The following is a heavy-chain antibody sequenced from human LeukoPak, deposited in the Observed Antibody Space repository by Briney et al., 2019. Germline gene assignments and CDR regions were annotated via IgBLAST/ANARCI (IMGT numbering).Heavy chain of an antibody. CDR1: EFTFSSYW. D-gene: IGHD3-3*01. CDR3: ASAGNDFWSEKIDY. CDR2: IKQDGSEK. J-gene: IGHJ4*02. Sequence: GGSLRLSCAASEFTFSSYWMSWVRQAPGKGLEWVANIKQDGSEKYYVDSVKGRFTISRDNAKNSLYLQMNSLRAEDTAVYYCASAGNDFWSEKIDYWGQGTLVTVSS. V-gene: IGHV3-7*01.